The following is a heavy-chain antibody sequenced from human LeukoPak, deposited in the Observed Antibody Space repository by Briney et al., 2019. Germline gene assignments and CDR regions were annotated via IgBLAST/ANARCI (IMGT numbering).Heavy chain of an antibody. Sequence: PGRSLRLSCAASGFTFSSYWMHWVRQAPGKGLVWVSRINSDGSSTSYADSVKGRFTISRDNAENTLYLQMNSLRAEDTAVYYCARDLSSSWAPLDYWGQGTLVTVSS. J-gene: IGHJ4*02. V-gene: IGHV3-74*01. CDR2: INSDGSST. CDR3: ARDLSSSWAPLDY. CDR1: GFTFSSYW. D-gene: IGHD6-13*01.